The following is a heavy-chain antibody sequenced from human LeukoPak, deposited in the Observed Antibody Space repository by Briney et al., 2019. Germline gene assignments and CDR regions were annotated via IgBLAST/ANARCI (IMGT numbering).Heavy chain of an antibody. CDR3: ARSPLSYGPLPDPYYFDY. J-gene: IGHJ4*02. CDR1: GGTFSSYT. Sequence: ASVKVSCKASGGTFSSYTISWVRQAPGQGLEWMGRIIPILGIANYAQKFQGRVTITADKSTSTAYMELSSLRSEDTAVYYCARSPLSYGPLPDPYYFDYWGQGTLVTVSS. V-gene: IGHV1-69*02. D-gene: IGHD5-18*01. CDR2: IIPILGIA.